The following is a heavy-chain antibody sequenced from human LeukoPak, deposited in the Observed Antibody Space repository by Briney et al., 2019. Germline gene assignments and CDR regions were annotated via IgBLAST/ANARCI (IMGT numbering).Heavy chain of an antibody. J-gene: IGHJ4*02. Sequence: GGSLRLSCAASGFTFSSYAMSWVRQAPGKGLEWVSAISGSGGSTYYADSVKGRFTISRDNSKNTLYLQMNSLRAEDTAVYYCAKYRYDSSGHNYFDYWGQGTLVTVSS. D-gene: IGHD3-22*01. CDR1: GFTFSSYA. CDR3: AKYRYDSSGHNYFDY. CDR2: ISGSGGST. V-gene: IGHV3-23*01.